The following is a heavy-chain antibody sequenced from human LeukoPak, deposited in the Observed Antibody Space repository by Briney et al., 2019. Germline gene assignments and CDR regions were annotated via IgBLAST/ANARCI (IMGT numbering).Heavy chain of an antibody. D-gene: IGHD2-21*02. CDR2: ISWDGGST. J-gene: IGHJ3*02. CDR3: AKDCGGDCYHAFDI. CDR1: GFTFDDDT. V-gene: IGHV3-43*01. Sequence: GGSLRLSCAASGFTFDDDTMHWVRQAPGKGLEWCSLISWDGGSTYYADSVKGRFTISRDNSKNSLYLQMTSLRTEDTALYYCAKDCGGDCYHAFDIWGQGTMVTVSS.